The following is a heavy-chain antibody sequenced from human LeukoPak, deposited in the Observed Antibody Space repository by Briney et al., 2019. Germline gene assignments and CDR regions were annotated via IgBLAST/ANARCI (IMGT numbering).Heavy chain of an antibody. V-gene: IGHV3-23*01. CDR2: ISGGSGSK. CDR1: KFTFSSYA. D-gene: IGHD3-22*01. J-gene: IGHJ5*02. Sequence: GGSLRLSCVASKFTFSSYAMSWVRQAPGKGLEWVAAISGGSGSKYYADSVKGRFTISRDNSKNTLYLQMHSLSPEDTAVYYCAKFIFYSGSEGYGDRWGQGTLVTVSS. CDR3: AKFIFYSGSEGYGDR.